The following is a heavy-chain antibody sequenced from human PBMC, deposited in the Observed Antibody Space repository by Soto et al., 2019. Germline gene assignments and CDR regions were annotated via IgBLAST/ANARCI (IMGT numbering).Heavy chain of an antibody. V-gene: IGHV3-23*01. CDR1: GFIFSNHA. D-gene: IGHD6-13*01. Sequence: PGESLRLSCAASGFIFSNHAMSWVRQVPGKGLEWVSGISAGGNLIYYADSVRGRFTMSRDNSKNMLYLQMNSLRAEDTAVYFCAKRQGIGAAAKNFDFWGQGARVTVSS. CDR2: ISAGGNLI. CDR3: AKRQGIGAAAKNFDF. J-gene: IGHJ4*02.